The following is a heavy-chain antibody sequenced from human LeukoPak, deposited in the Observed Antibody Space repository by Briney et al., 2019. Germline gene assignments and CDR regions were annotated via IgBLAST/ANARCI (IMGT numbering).Heavy chain of an antibody. CDR3: AKFWDIVVVPAAIAPSAFDI. J-gene: IGHJ3*02. CDR1: GFTFDKYA. V-gene: IGHV3-23*01. CDR2: ITGSGDTT. D-gene: IGHD2-2*02. Sequence: PGGSLRLSCAASGFTFDKYAMTWVRQAPGKGLEWVSVITGSGDTTYYADSVKGRFTISRDNSKNTLYLQMNSLRAEDTAVYYCAKFWDIVVVPAAIAPSAFDIWGQGTMVTVSS.